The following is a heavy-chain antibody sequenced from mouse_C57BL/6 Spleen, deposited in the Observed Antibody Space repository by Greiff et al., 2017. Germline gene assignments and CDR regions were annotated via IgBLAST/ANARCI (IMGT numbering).Heavy chain of an antibody. CDR3: ARSNWDGDFDY. J-gene: IGHJ2*01. V-gene: IGHV1-52*01. CDR1: GYTFTSYW. CDR2: IDPSDSEN. D-gene: IGHD4-1*01. Sequence: QVQLQQPGAELVRPGSSVKLSCKASGYTFTSYWMHWVKQRPIQGLEWFGNIDPSDSENHYNKSLEDNATLTVDKSSSTAYMQVSSLTSEDSAVYYCARSNWDGDFDYWGQGTTLTVAS.